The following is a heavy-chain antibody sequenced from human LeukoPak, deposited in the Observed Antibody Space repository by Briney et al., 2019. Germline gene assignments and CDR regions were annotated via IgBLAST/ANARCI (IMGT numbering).Heavy chain of an antibody. V-gene: IGHV4-59*01. CDR1: GGSISSYY. CDR2: IYYSGST. D-gene: IGHD1-26*01. CDR3: ARSPIGWELLSGGAFDI. Sequence: SETLSLTCTVSGGSISSYYWSWIRQPPGKGLEWIGYIYYSGSTNYNPSLKSRVTMSVDTSKNQFSLKLSSVTAADTAVYYCARSPIGWELLSGGAFDIWGQGTMVTVSS. J-gene: IGHJ3*02.